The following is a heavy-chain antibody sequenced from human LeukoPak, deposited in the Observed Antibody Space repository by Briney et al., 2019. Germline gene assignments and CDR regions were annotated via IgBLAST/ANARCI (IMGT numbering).Heavy chain of an antibody. Sequence: SETLSLTCAVYGGSFSGYYWSWIRQPPGKGLEWIGEINHSGSTNYNPSLKGRVTISVDTSKNQFSLKLSSVTAADTAVYYCARGRDYYDSSGYYSRQLYFDYWGQGTLVTVSS. D-gene: IGHD3-22*01. CDR3: ARGRDYYDSSGYYSRQLYFDY. CDR2: INHSGST. V-gene: IGHV4-34*01. CDR1: GGSFSGYY. J-gene: IGHJ4*02.